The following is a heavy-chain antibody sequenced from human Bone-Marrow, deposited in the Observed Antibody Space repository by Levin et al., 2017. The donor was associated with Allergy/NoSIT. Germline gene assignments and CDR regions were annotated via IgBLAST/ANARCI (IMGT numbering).Heavy chain of an antibody. CDR2: ISSSGDTN. V-gene: IGHV3-11*01. J-gene: IGHJ6*02. CDR3: ARGHYQMEV. Sequence: PGGSLRLSCAASGFTFSDYYMSWIRQAPGKGLEWLSYISSSGDTNAYADSVKGRFTISRDNTEKSLFLQMKSLRDEDTAVYYCARGHYQMEVWGQGTTVTVSS. CDR1: GFTFSDYY. D-gene: IGHD2-2*01.